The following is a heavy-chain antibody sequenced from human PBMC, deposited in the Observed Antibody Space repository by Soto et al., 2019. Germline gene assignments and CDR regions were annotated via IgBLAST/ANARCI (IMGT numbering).Heavy chain of an antibody. Sequence: SETLSLTCTVSGGSISSYYWSWIRQPPGKGLEWIGYIYYSGSTNYNPSLKSRVTISVDTSKNQFSLKLSSVTAADTAVYYCARNGNYDFWSGYYAFDYWGQGTLVTVSS. CDR3: ARNGNYDFWSGYYAFDY. D-gene: IGHD3-3*01. J-gene: IGHJ4*02. CDR1: GGSISSYY. V-gene: IGHV4-59*01. CDR2: IYYSGST.